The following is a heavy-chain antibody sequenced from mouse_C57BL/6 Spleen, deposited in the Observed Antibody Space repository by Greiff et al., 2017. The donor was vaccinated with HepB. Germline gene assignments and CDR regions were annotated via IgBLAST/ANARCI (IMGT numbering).Heavy chain of an antibody. Sequence: VQLQQSGPELVKPGASVKIPCKASGYTFTDYNMDWVKQSHGKSLEWIGDINPNNGGTIYNQKFKGKATLTVDKSSSTAYMELRSLTSEDTAVYYCARSYDGYYIPFAYWGQGTLVTVSA. CDR3: ARSYDGYYIPFAY. V-gene: IGHV1-18*01. CDR2: INPNNGGT. J-gene: IGHJ3*01. D-gene: IGHD2-3*01. CDR1: GYTFTDYN.